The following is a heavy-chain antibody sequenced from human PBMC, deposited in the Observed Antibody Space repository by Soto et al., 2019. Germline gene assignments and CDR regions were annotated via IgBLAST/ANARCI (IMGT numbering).Heavy chain of an antibody. Sequence: GGSLRLSCAASGFTFSSYGMHWVRQAPGKGLEWVAVIWYDGSNKYYADSVKGRFTISRDNSKNTLYLQMNSLRAEDTAVYYCARDSIAPPGSFDYWGQGTLVTVSS. J-gene: IGHJ4*02. CDR2: IWYDGSNK. CDR1: GFTFSSYG. D-gene: IGHD6-13*01. CDR3: ARDSIAPPGSFDY. V-gene: IGHV3-33*01.